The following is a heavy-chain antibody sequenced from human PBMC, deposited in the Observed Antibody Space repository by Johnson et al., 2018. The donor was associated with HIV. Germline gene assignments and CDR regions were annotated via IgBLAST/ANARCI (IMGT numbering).Heavy chain of an antibody. V-gene: IGHV3-30-3*01. CDR2: ISYDGSNK. Sequence: QVQLVESGGGVVQPGRSLRLSCAASGFTFSSYALYWVRQVPGKGLEWVATISYDGSNKYYADSVKGRITISRDNSKNTVYLQLNSLRTEDTAVYYCARHWGNDAFDIWGQGTMVTVSS. D-gene: IGHD7-27*01. CDR3: ARHWGNDAFDI. J-gene: IGHJ3*02. CDR1: GFTFSSYA.